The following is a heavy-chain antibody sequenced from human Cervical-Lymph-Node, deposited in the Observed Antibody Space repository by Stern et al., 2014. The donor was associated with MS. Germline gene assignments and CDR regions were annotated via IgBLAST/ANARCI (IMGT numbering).Heavy chain of an antibody. J-gene: IGHJ4*02. CDR3: TTGNAGIGGVRGAFDY. CDR1: GFTFSHAW. V-gene: IGHV3-15*05. CDR2: IKSKADGGTT. D-gene: IGHD3-10*01. Sequence: EVQLVESGGGLVKPGGSLRVSCAVSGFTFSHAWMNWVRQVPGKGLQWVGRIKSKADGGTTDYAAPVKGRFTVSRDDSKDILFLQMNSLGTEDTAVYYCTTGNAGIGGVRGAFDYWGQGALVTVSS.